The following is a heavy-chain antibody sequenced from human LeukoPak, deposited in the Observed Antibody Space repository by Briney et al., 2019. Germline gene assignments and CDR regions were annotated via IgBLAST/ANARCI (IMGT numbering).Heavy chain of an antibody. V-gene: IGHV3-33*01. CDR1: GFTFSSFG. D-gene: IGHD1-7*01. Sequence: GGSLTLSCAASGFTFSSFGMHWVRQAPGKGLEWVAVIWYDASNKYYADSVKGRFTISRDNSKNTLYLHMNSLRDDDTAVYYCVRGVGVSRFNYLDPWGQGTLVIVSS. J-gene: IGHJ5*02. CDR2: IWYDASNK. CDR3: VRGVGVSRFNYLDP.